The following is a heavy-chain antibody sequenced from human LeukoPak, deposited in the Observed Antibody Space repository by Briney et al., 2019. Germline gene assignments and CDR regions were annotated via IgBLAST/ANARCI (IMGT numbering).Heavy chain of an antibody. J-gene: IGHJ4*02. D-gene: IGHD6-19*01. CDR1: GYTFTSYG. V-gene: IGHV1-18*01. CDR2: ISAYNGNT. Sequence: ASVKVSCKASGYTFTSYGISWVRQAPGQGLEWMGWISAYNGNTNYAQKLQGRVTMTTDTSTSTAYMELRSLRSDDTAVYYCGKTTTGYSSGRNPAWPVDYWGQGTLVTVSS. CDR3: GKTTTGYSSGRNPAWPVDY.